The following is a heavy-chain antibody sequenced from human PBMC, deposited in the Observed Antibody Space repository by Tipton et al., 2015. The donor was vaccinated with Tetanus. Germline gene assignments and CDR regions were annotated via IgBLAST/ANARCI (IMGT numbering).Heavy chain of an antibody. Sequence: SLRLSCAASGFTFSSYAMSWVRQAPGKGLEWVSAISGSGGSTYYADSVKGRFTISRDNSKNTLYLQMNSLRAEDTAVYYCAKDSLHFRVIVGSSRDYWGQGTLVTVSS. CDR1: GFTFSSYA. CDR2: ISGSGGST. D-gene: IGHD6-6*01. CDR3: AKDSLHFRVIVGSSRDY. J-gene: IGHJ4*02. V-gene: IGHV3-23*01.